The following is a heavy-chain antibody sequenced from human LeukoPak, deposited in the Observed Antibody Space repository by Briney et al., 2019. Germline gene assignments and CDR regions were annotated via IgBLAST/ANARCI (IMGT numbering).Heavy chain of an antibody. J-gene: IGHJ6*03. CDR1: GGSISSGSYY. Sequence: SQTLSLTCTVSGGSISSGSYYWSWIRQPAGKGLEWIGRIYTSGSTNYNPSLKSRVTISVDTSKNQFSLKLSSVTVADTAVYYCARVRGYCSSTSCYPYYYYYMDVWGKGTTVTVSS. CDR3: ARVRGYCSSTSCYPYYYYYMDV. V-gene: IGHV4-61*02. D-gene: IGHD2-2*01. CDR2: IYTSGST.